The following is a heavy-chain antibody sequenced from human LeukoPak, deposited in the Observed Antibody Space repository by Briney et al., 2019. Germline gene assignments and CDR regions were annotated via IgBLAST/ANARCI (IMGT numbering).Heavy chain of an antibody. Sequence: PGGSPRLSCAASGFTFDDYAMHWVRQAPGKGLEWVSGISWNSGSIGYADSVKGRFTISRDNAKNSLYLQMNSLRAEDTALYYCAKANYYDSSGPFDYWGQGTLVTVSS. V-gene: IGHV3-9*01. J-gene: IGHJ4*02. CDR2: ISWNSGSI. CDR3: AKANYYDSSGPFDY. D-gene: IGHD3-22*01. CDR1: GFTFDDYA.